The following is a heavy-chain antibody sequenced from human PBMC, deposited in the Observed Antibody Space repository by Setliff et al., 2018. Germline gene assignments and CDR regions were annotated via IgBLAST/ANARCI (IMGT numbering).Heavy chain of an antibody. Sequence: ASVKVSCKASGGTFSRYAISWVRQAPGQGLEWMGGSIPMYRTTKYAQKFQGRVTITTDESTTTAYMELSSLRSEDTAVYYCATGPDIGEFGGNYFNYWGQGTRGTSPQ. CDR3: ATGPDIGEFGGNYFNY. CDR1: GGTFSRYA. J-gene: IGHJ4*02. CDR2: SIPMYRTT. D-gene: IGHD2-15*01. V-gene: IGHV1-69*05.